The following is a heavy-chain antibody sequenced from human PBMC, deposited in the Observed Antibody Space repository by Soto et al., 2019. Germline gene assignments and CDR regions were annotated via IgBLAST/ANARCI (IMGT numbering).Heavy chain of an antibody. CDR3: VKEGTVGVEGFDF. Sequence: EVQLLESGGGLVQPGGSLRLSCAGSGFTFSNHAMHWVRQAPGEGLEWVSGFRGNFITTTYADSVKGRFTNSRDNSKNTLFLQMNSLRAEDTAIYYCVKEGTVGVEGFDFWGQGTLVTVSS. J-gene: IGHJ4*02. CDR2: FRGNFITT. CDR1: GFTFSNHA. D-gene: IGHD1-26*01. V-gene: IGHV3-23*01.